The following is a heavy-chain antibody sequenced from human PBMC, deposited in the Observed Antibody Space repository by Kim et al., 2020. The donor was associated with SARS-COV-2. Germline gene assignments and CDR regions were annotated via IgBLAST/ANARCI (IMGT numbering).Heavy chain of an antibody. CDR1: GFTFSRYA. CDR2: ISSDGTIH. Sequence: GGSLRLSCATSGFTFSRYALHWVRQAPGRGLEWVAVISSDGTIHHYVDSVEGRFTISRDNSKKTIFLQMNSLTPDDTAVYYCARRDFWSTYPFDYWGHGT. D-gene: IGHD3-3*01. CDR3: ARRDFWSTYPFDY. V-gene: IGHV3-30-3*01. J-gene: IGHJ4*01.